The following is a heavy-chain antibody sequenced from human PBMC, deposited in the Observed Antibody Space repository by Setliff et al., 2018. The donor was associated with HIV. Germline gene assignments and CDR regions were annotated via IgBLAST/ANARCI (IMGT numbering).Heavy chain of an antibody. V-gene: IGHV4-39*01. Sequence: ASETLSLTCTVSGGSISSSSYYWGWIRQPPGKGLEWIGSIYYSGSTYYNPSLKSRVTISVDTSKNQFSLKLSSVTAADTAVYYCARLYSSSSGLDYYYYYMDVWGKGTTVTVSS. J-gene: IGHJ6*03. CDR3: ARLYSSSSGLDYYYYYMDV. CDR2: IYYSGST. D-gene: IGHD6-6*01. CDR1: GGSISSSSYY.